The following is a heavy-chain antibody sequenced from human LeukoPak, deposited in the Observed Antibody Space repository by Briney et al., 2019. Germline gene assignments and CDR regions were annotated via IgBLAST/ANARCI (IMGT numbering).Heavy chain of an antibody. CDR1: GFTFSSYS. CDR3: ARDREGSWDAFDI. D-gene: IGHD2-15*01. V-gene: IGHV3-21*01. J-gene: IGHJ3*02. CDR2: ISSSSSYI. Sequence: GGSLRLSCAASGFTFSSYSMNWVRQAPGKGLEWVSSISSSSSYIYYADSVEGRFTISRDNAKNSLYLQMNSLRAEDTAVYYCARDREGSWDAFDIWGQGTMVTVSS.